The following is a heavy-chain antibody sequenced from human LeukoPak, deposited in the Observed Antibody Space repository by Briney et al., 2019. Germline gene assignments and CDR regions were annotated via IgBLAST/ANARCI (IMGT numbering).Heavy chain of an antibody. Sequence: ASVKVSCKASGYTFTSYGISWVRQAPGQGLEWMGWISAYNGNTNYAQKLQGRVTMTTDTSTSTAYMELGSLRSDDTAVYYCARAFQPYSYDSSGYYSSFDYWGQGTLVTVSS. V-gene: IGHV1-18*01. J-gene: IGHJ4*02. D-gene: IGHD3-22*01. CDR2: ISAYNGNT. CDR3: ARAFQPYSYDSSGYYSSFDY. CDR1: GYTFTSYG.